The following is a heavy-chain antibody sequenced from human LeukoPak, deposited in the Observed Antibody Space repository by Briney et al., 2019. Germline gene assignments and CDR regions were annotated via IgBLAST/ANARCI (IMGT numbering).Heavy chain of an antibody. V-gene: IGHV5-10-1*01. CDR3: ARHPHRITMVQGVISPALVDY. Sequence: GESLKISCKGSGFSFTSYWISWVRQMPGKGLEWMGRIDPSDSYTNYSPSFQGHVTISADKSISTAYLQWSSLKASDTAMYYCARHPHRITMVQGVISPALVDYWGQGTLVTVSS. D-gene: IGHD3-10*01. J-gene: IGHJ4*02. CDR2: IDPSDSYT. CDR1: GFSFTSYW.